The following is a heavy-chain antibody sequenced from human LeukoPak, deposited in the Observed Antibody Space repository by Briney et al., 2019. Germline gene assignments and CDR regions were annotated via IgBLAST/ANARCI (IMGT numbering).Heavy chain of an antibody. D-gene: IGHD6-13*01. CDR3: ARDLSGSWLDY. CDR2: ISSSGSTI. Sequence: GGSLRLSCAASGFTFSSYEMNWVRQAPGKGLEWVSYISSSGSTIYYADSVKGRFTISRDNAKNSLYLQMNSLRAEDTAVYYCARDLSGSWLDYWGQGTLVTVSS. CDR1: GFTFSSYE. V-gene: IGHV3-48*03. J-gene: IGHJ4*02.